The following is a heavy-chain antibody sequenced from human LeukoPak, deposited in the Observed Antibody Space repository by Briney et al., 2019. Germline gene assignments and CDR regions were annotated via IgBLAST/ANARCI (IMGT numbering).Heavy chain of an antibody. Sequence: PSGGSLRLSCAASGFTFSSYAMSWVRPAPGKGLEWVSAISGSGGSTYYADSVKGRFTISRDNSKNTLYLQMNSLRAEDTAVYYCAKSSVVVTAIPYYFDYWGQGTLVTVSS. V-gene: IGHV3-23*01. CDR2: ISGSGGST. D-gene: IGHD2-21*02. J-gene: IGHJ4*02. CDR3: AKSSVVVTAIPYYFDY. CDR1: GFTFSSYA.